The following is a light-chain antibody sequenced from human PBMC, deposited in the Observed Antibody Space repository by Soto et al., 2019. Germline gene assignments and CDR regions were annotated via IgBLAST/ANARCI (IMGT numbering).Light chain of an antibody. CDR1: SIAVGAYKY. CDR3: CSYTGSYTLGV. V-gene: IGLV2-11*01. CDR2: DVT. J-gene: IGLJ1*01. Sequence: QSALTQPRSVSGSPGQSVTISCTGTSIAVGAYKYVSWYQQHPGKAPKLMIYDVTKRPSGVPDRFSGSKSGDTASLTISGLQAEDEADYYCCSYTGSYTLGVFGTGTKVTVL.